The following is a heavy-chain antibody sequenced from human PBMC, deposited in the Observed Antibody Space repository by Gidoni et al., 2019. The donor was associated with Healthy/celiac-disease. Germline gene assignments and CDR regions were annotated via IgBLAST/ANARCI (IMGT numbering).Heavy chain of an antibody. Sequence: QVQLVESGGGVVQPGRSLRLSCAASGFTFSSYAMHWVRQAPGKGLEWVAVISYDGSNKYYADSVKGRFTISRDNSKNTLYLQMNSLRAEDTAVYYCARDEEDYYGSELYWGQGTLVTVSS. V-gene: IGHV3-30*04. CDR1: GFTFSSYA. J-gene: IGHJ4*02. CDR2: ISYDGSNK. D-gene: IGHD3-10*01. CDR3: ARDEEDYYGSELY.